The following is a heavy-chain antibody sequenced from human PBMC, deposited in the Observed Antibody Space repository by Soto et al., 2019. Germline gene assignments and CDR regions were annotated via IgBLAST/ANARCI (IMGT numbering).Heavy chain of an antibody. Sequence: QLQLQESGPGLVKPSETLSLTCTVSGGSISTSSYYWGWIRQPPGKGLEWIGSIYYSGSTYYNPSLKVGATISADTSKTQFSLRLSSVTAADRAVYYCARLIAAGGGDRAYWGRGTRVTVPS. V-gene: IGHV4-39*01. CDR1: GGSISTSSYY. D-gene: IGHD6-13*01. CDR2: IYYSGST. J-gene: IGHJ4*02. CDR3: ARLIAAGGGDRAY.